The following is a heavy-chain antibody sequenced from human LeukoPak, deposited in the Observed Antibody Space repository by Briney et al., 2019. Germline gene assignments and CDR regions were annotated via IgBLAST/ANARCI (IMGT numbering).Heavy chain of an antibody. D-gene: IGHD1-26*01. CDR2: IIPIFGTA. V-gene: IGHV1-69*05. CDR3: ARGVGATNLDY. J-gene: IGHJ4*02. CDR1: GGTFTSYA. Sequence: ASVKVSCKASGGTFTSYAISWVRQAPGQGLEWMGGIIPIFGTANYAQKFQGRVTITTDKSTSTAYIELSSLRSEDTAVYYCARGVGATNLDYWGQGTLVTVSS.